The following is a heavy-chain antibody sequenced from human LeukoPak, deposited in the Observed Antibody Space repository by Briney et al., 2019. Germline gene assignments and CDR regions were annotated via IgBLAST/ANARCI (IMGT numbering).Heavy chain of an antibody. CDR3: AKGESGLRYLGWLLSGDTYGMDV. D-gene: IGHD3-9*01. Sequence: GGSLRLSCAASGFTFSSYGMHWVRQAPGKGLEWVTVISYDGSNKYYADSVKGRFTISRDNSKNTLYLQMNSLRAEDTAVYYCAKGESGLRYLGWLLSGDTYGMDVWGQGTTVTVSS. J-gene: IGHJ6*02. CDR1: GFTFSSYG. CDR2: ISYDGSNK. V-gene: IGHV3-30*18.